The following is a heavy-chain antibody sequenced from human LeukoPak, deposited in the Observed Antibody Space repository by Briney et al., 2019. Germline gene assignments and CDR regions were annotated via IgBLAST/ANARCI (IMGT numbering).Heavy chain of an antibody. CDR1: GGSISSSSYY. CDR2: IYYSGST. CDR3: ARQESWYGCNY. V-gene: IGHV4-39*01. Sequence: PSETLSLTCTVSGGSISSSSYYWGWIRQPPGKGLEWIGSIYYSGSTYYNPSLKSRVTISVDTSKNQFSLKLSSVTAADTAVYYCARQESWYGCNYWGQGTLVTVSS. D-gene: IGHD6-13*01. J-gene: IGHJ4*02.